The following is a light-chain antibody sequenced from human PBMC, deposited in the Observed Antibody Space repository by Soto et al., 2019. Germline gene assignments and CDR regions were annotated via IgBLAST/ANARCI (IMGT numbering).Light chain of an antibody. CDR2: ANN. CDR1: SSNIGAGYD. Sequence: QSVLTQPPSVSGAPGQRVTISCTGSSSNIGAGYDVHWYQQLPGTAPKLLIYANNNRPSGVPDRFSGSKSGTSASLAITGLQAEDEADCYCQSYDNSLSGYVFGPGTKLTVL. V-gene: IGLV1-40*01. CDR3: QSYDNSLSGYV. J-gene: IGLJ1*01.